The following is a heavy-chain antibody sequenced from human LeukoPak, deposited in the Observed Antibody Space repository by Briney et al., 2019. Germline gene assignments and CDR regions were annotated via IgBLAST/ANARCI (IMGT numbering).Heavy chain of an antibody. CDR1: GFTFGDYG. D-gene: IGHD1-20*01. Sequence: GGSLRLSCAGSGFTFGDYGMSWVRQAPGKGPEWVAGISWNSDRTGYPDSVKGRFTISRDNAKNSLYLQMNSLRVEDTALYYCARDRRGITGTEWFDPWGQGTLVTVPS. V-gene: IGHV3-20*04. CDR2: ISWNSDRT. J-gene: IGHJ5*02. CDR3: ARDRRGITGTEWFDP.